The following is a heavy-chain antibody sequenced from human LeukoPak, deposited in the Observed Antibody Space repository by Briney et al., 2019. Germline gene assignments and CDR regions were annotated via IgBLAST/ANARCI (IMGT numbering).Heavy chain of an antibody. V-gene: IGHV3-48*04. CDR1: GFTFSSYS. CDR2: ISGSSSTI. D-gene: IGHD3-22*01. J-gene: IGHJ4*02. CDR3: ARDLDSGNYFFAY. Sequence: QTGGSLRLSCAASGFTFSSYSMNWVRQAPGKGLEWVSYISGSSSTIYYADSVKGRFTISRDNARNSLYLQMSSLRAEDTAVYYCARDLDSGNYFFAYWGQGTLVIISS.